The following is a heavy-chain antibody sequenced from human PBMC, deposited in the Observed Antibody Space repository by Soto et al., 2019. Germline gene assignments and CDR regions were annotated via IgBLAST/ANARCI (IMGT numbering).Heavy chain of an antibody. V-gene: IGHV3-30*03. CDR3: ARDPRHCSGGSCYFYLCHYGMDV. CDR1: AFTFGDYG. Sequence: QEHLVESGGGVVQPGRSLRLSCAASAFTFGDYGMHWVRQAPGKGLEWVGVISYDGRDKYYADSMKGRVSISRDNSHNTLYLQMDSLRIEDTAVYYCARDPRHCSGGSCYFYLCHYGMDVWGQGTTVTV. D-gene: IGHD2-15*01. J-gene: IGHJ6*02. CDR2: ISYDGRDK.